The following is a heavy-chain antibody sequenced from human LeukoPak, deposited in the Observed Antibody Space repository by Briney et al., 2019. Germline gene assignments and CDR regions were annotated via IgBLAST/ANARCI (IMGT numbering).Heavy chain of an antibody. CDR3: AKVPNGSDY. CDR2: IGSSGGST. Sequence: PGGSLRLSCAASGFTFSSYGMSWVRQAPGKGLEWVSAIGSSGGSTYYADSVKGRFTISRDNSKNTLYLQMNSLRAEDTAVYYCAKVPNGSDYWGQGTLVTVSS. J-gene: IGHJ4*02. V-gene: IGHV3-23*01. CDR1: GFTFSSYG. D-gene: IGHD1-1*01.